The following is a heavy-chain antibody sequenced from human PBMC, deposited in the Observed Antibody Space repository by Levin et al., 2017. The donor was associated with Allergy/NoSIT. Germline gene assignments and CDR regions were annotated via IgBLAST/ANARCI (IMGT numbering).Heavy chain of an antibody. CDR2: IYYSGST. CDR3: ARQGRNLYGSGSYPYDY. J-gene: IGHJ4*02. D-gene: IGHD3-10*01. CDR1: GGSISSSSYY. Sequence: NPSETLSLTCTVSGGSISSSSYYWGWIRQPPGKGLEWIGSIYYSGSTYYNPSLKSRVTISVDTSKNQFSLKLSSVTAADTAVYYCARQGRNLYGSGSYPYDYWGQGTLVTVSS. V-gene: IGHV4-39*01.